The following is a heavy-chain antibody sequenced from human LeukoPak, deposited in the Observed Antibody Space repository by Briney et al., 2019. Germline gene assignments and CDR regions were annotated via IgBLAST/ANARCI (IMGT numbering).Heavy chain of an antibody. CDR1: GGSFSGYY. Sequence: SETLSLTCAVYGGSFSGYYWTWIRQTPEKGLEGIGEMNPSGSTSYNPSLKSRVTISVDTSKNQFSLKLSSVTAAGTAVYYCARGRQDVTMIVVVMTAVSYYLDVWGKGTTVTVS. D-gene: IGHD3-22*01. V-gene: IGHV4-34*01. J-gene: IGHJ6*03. CDR2: MNPSGST. CDR3: ARGRQDVTMIVVVMTAVSYYLDV.